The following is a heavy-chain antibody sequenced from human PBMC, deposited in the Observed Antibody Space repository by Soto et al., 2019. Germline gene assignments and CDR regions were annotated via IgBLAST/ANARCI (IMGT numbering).Heavy chain of an antibody. J-gene: IGHJ4*02. CDR3: ARGYYYDSSGYYYLDY. CDR2: IDHSGST. D-gene: IGHD3-22*01. CDR1: GGSFSGYY. Sequence: SETLSLTCAVYGGSFSGYYWSWIRQPPGKGLEWIGEIDHSGSTNYNPSLKSRVTISVDTSKNQFSLKLTSVTASDTAMYYCARGYYYDSSGYYYLDYWGQGTLVTVSS. V-gene: IGHV4-34*01.